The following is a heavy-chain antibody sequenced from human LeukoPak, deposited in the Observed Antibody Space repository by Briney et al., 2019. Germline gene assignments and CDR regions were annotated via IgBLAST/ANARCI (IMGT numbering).Heavy chain of an antibody. CDR2: ISAYNGNT. V-gene: IGHV1-18*01. Sequence: ASVRVSCKASGYTFTSYGISWVRQAPGQALEWMGWISAYNGNTNYAQKLQGRVTMTTDTSTSTAYMELRSLRSDDTAVYYCARDIRSSGLSDYWGQGTLVPVSS. CDR1: GYTFTSYG. D-gene: IGHD6-19*01. CDR3: ARDIRSSGLSDY. J-gene: IGHJ4*02.